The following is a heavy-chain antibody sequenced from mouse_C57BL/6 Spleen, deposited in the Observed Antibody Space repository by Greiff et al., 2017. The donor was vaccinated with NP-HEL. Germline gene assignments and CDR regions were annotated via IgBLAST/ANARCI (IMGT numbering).Heavy chain of an antibody. CDR3: ARRGNYDWYFDV. Sequence: EVQLQESGPGLVKPSQSLSLTCSVTGYSITSGYYWNWIRQFPGNKLEWMGYISYDGSNNYNPSLKNRISITRDTSKNQFVLKLNSVTTEDTATYYCARRGNYDWYFDVWGTGTTVTVAS. V-gene: IGHV3-6*01. J-gene: IGHJ1*03. CDR2: ISYDGSN. D-gene: IGHD2-1*01. CDR1: GYSITSGYY.